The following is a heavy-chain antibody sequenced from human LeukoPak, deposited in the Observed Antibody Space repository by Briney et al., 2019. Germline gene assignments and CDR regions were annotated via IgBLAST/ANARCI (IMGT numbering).Heavy chain of an antibody. CDR1: GFTFRNYW. J-gene: IGHJ4*02. D-gene: IGHD1-26*01. Sequence: GGSLRLSCAASGFTFRNYWMTWVRQAPGKGLEWVANIKQDGSEIYYVDSVKGRFTISRDNAKNSLYLQMNSLRAEDTAVYYCARDGHSGSYRASDYWGQGTLVTVSS. CDR2: IKQDGSEI. CDR3: ARDGHSGSYRASDY. V-gene: IGHV3-7*01.